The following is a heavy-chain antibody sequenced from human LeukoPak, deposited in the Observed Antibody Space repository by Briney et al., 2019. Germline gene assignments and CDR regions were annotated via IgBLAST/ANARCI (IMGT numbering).Heavy chain of an antibody. CDR3: AKDWHY. CDR1: GFTFSSTG. J-gene: IGHJ4*02. CDR2: ISYDGSIK. V-gene: IGHV3-30*18. Sequence: GGSLRLSWAASGFTFSSTGMHWVRQAPGRGLEWVSFISYDGSIKYYAGSVRGRFSISRDNSKNTLYLQMNSLRAEDTAVYYCAKDWHYWGQGTLVTVSS.